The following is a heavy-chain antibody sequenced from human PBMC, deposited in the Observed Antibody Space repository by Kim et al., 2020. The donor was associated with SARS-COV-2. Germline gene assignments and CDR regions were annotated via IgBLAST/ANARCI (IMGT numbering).Heavy chain of an antibody. CDR1: GGSISSGDYY. Sequence: SETLSLTCTVSGGSISSGDYYWSWIRQPPGKGLEWIGYIYYSGSTYYNPSLKSRVTISVDTSKNQFSLKLSSVTAADTAVYYCARGIISSPREGWDGMDVWGQGTTVTVSS. D-gene: IGHD3-3*02. CDR2: IYYSGST. J-gene: IGHJ6*02. CDR3: ARGIISSPREGWDGMDV. V-gene: IGHV4-30-4*01.